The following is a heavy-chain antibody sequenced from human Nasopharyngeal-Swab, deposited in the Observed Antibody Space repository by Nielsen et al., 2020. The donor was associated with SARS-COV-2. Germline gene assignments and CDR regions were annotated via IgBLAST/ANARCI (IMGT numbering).Heavy chain of an antibody. CDR3: ARDWGDYTMSYYYYGMDV. CDR1: GFTFSSYW. J-gene: IGHJ6*02. Sequence: GSLKISGAASGFTFSSYWMHWVRQAPGKGLVWVSRINSDGSSTSYADSVKGRFTISRDNAKNTLYLQMNSLRAEDTAVYYCARDWGDYTMSYYYYGMDVWGQGTTVTVSS. V-gene: IGHV3-74*01. CDR2: INSDGSST. D-gene: IGHD4-17*01.